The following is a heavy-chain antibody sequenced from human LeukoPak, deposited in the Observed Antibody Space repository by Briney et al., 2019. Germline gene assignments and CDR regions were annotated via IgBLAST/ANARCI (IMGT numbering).Heavy chain of an antibody. CDR3: ARDDLGAARGLGERFDY. CDR2: ISYDGSNK. D-gene: IGHD6-6*01. V-gene: IGHV3-30-3*01. J-gene: IGHJ4*02. CDR1: GFTCSSYA. Sequence: GRSLRLSCAASGFTCSSYAMHRVRQAPGKGLEWVAVISYDGSNKYYADSVKGRFTISRDNSKNTLYLQMNSLRAEDTAVYYCARDDLGAARGLGERFDYWGQGTLVTVSS.